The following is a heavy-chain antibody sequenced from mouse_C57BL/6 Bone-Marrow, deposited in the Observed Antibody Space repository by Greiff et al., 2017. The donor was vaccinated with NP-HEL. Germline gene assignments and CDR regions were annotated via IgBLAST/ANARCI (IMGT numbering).Heavy chain of an antibody. J-gene: IGHJ4*01. CDR2: IYPRSGNT. Sequence: QVQLKQSGAELARPGASVKLSCKASGYTFTSYGISWVKQGTGQGLEWIGEIYPRSGNTYYNEKFKGKATLTADKSSSTAYMELRSLTSEDSAVYFCAREIYYYGSNYAMDYWGQGTSVTVSS. V-gene: IGHV1-81*01. CDR1: GYTFTSYG. D-gene: IGHD1-1*01. CDR3: AREIYYYGSNYAMDY.